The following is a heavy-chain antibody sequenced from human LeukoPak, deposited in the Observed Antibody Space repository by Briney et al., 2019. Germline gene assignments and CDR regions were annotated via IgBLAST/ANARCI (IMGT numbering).Heavy chain of an antibody. Sequence: PGGSLRLSCAASGFTFDDYGMSWVRQAPGKGLEWVSGINWNGGSTNYANSVKGRFTISRDNSKNTLSLQMNSLRAEDTAVYYCAKGTYSGYGVMDVWGKGTTVTISS. J-gene: IGHJ6*04. D-gene: IGHD5-12*01. CDR3: AKGTYSGYGVMDV. CDR2: INWNGGST. V-gene: IGHV3-20*04. CDR1: GFTFDDYG.